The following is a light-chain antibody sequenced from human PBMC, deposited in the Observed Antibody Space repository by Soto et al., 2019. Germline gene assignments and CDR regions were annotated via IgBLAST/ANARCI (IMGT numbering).Light chain of an antibody. J-gene: IGLJ1*01. CDR1: SSDVGGYSH. CDR3: SAFTSRNTYV. CDR2: DVS. V-gene: IGLV2-14*03. Sequence: QSVLTQPASVSGSPGQSISISCTGTSSDVGGYSHVSWYRQHPGKAPKVMIYDVSNRPSGVSSRFSGSKSGNTAFLTISGLQAEDEADFYCSAFTSRNTYVFGTGTKVTVL.